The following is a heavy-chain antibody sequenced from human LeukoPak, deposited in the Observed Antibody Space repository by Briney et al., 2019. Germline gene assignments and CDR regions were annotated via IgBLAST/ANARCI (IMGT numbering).Heavy chain of an antibody. V-gene: IGHV4-38-2*02. CDR2: MYHSGST. CDR3: ARLATPSTMAARGRSWFES. J-gene: IGHJ5*01. CDR1: SYSISSGYY. Sequence: SETLSLTCTVSSYSISSGYYWGWIRQPPGKGLEWIGSMYHSGSTYYNPSLKSRVTISVDTSKNQFSLKVSSVTAADTAVYYCARLATPSTMAARGRSWFESWGQGTLVTVSS. D-gene: IGHD6-6*01.